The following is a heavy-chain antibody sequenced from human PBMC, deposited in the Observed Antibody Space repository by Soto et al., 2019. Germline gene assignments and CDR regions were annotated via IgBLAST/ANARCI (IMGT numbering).Heavy chain of an antibody. V-gene: IGHV4-31*03. CDR3: ARGAAGYCSGGSCYNWFDP. CDR1: GGSISSGGYY. CDR2: IYYSGST. J-gene: IGHJ5*02. D-gene: IGHD2-15*01. Sequence: TSEPLSLTGTVSGGSISSGGYYWSWIRQHPGKGLEWIGYIYYSGSTYYNPSLKSRVTISVDTSKNQFSLKLSSVTAADTAVYYCARGAAGYCSGGSCYNWFDPWGQGTLVTVS.